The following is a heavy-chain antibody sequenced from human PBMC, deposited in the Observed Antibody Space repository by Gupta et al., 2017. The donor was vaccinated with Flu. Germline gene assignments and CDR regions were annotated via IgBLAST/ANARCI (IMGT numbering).Heavy chain of an antibody. CDR3: ARDLRPAAIRDAFDY. Sequence: YTMNRVRQAQGKGLEWVSSISTSSNYMFYTDSVKGRFTISRDNAKNSLYLKMNSLRAEDTAVYYCARDLRPAAIRDAFDYWGQGTLVTVSS. D-gene: IGHD2-2*02. V-gene: IGHV3-21*01. CDR1: YT. CDR2: ISTSSNYM. J-gene: IGHJ4*02.